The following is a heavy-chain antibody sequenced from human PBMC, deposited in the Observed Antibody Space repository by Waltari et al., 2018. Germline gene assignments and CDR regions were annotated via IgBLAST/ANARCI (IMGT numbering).Heavy chain of an antibody. CDR1: GGTFSSYT. CDR3: ARGPSTYYYDSSGYLDY. Sequence: QVQLVQSGAEVKKPGSSVKVSCKASGGTFSSYTISWVRQAPGQGLEWMGRVSPILGIANYEQKVQGRVTITADKSTSTAYMELSSLGSEDTAVYYCARGPSTYYYDSSGYLDYWGQGTLVTVSS. V-gene: IGHV1-69*02. CDR2: VSPILGIA. J-gene: IGHJ4*02. D-gene: IGHD3-22*01.